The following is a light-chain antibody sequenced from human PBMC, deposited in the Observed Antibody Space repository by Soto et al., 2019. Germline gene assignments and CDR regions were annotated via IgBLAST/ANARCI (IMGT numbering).Light chain of an antibody. V-gene: IGKV3-15*01. J-gene: IGKJ4*01. CDR3: QQRSNWPPLT. CDR1: QSVSSN. CDR2: GAS. Sequence: EIVMTQSPATLSVSPGERATLSCRASQSVSSNLAWYQQKPGQAPRLLIYGASTRATGIPARISGSGSGTEFTLTISSLEPEDFAVYYCQQRSNWPPLTFGGGTKVEIK.